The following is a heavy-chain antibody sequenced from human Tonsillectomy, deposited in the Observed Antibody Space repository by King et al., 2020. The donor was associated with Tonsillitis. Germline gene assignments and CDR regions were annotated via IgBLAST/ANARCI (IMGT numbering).Heavy chain of an antibody. CDR2: ISSSSTYI. D-gene: IGHD4-17*01. J-gene: IGHJ4*02. Sequence: QLVQSGGGLVKPGGSLRLSCAASGFTFSSYSMNWVRQAPGKGLEWVSSISSSSTYIYSADSVKGRFTISRDNAKNSLYLQMNSLRAEDTAVYYCARDDGERQFPLDDWGEGTLVTVFS. CDR1: GFTFSSYS. CDR3: ARDDGERQFPLDD. V-gene: IGHV3-21*01.